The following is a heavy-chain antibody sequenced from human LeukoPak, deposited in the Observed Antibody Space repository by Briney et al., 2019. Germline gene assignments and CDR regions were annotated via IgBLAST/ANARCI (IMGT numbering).Heavy chain of an antibody. J-gene: IGHJ4*02. D-gene: IGHD6-19*01. CDR1: GYTFTSYD. V-gene: IGHV1-8*01. CDR2: MNPNSGNT. CDR3: ARDPRSSRRRPGYSSGWTDY. Sequence: GASVKVSCKASGYTFTSYDINWVRQATGQGLEWMGWMNPNSGNTGYAQKFQGRVTMTRNTSISTAYMELSRLRSDDTAVYYCARDPRSSRRRPGYSSGWTDYWGQGTLVTVSS.